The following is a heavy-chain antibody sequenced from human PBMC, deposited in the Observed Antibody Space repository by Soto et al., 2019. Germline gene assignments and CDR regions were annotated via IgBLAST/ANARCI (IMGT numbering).Heavy chain of an antibody. D-gene: IGHD6-19*01. CDR2: ISYDGSNK. V-gene: IGHV3-30*18. J-gene: IGHJ1*01. CDR3: AKPTVPFGRTAVAGPFDH. Sequence: GGSLRLSCAASGVTFSSFGMRWVRQAPGKGLEWVAVISYDGSNKYYADSVKGRFTISRDNSKNTLYLQMNSLRAEDTAVFYCAKPTVPFGRTAVAGPFDHWGQGTLVTVSS. CDR1: GVTFSSFG.